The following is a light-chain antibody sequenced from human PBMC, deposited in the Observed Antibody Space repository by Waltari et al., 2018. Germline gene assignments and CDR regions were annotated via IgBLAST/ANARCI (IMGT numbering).Light chain of an antibody. CDR1: SSDVGYYNF. CDR2: DVT. J-gene: IGLJ1*01. CDR3: CSYAGNYIFI. V-gene: IGLV2-11*01. Sequence: QSALTQPHSVSGSPGQSVTISCTGTSSDVGYYNFVSWYQQHPGQAPKPMIYDVTKRPSGVPDRFSGSKSGNTASLTISGLQAEDEADYYCCSYAGNYIFIFATGTKVTVL.